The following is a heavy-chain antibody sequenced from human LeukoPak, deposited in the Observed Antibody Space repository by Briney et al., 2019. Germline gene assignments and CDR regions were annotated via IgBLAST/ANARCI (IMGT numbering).Heavy chain of an antibody. Sequence: GGSLRLSCAASGFTFSSYWMSWVRQAPGKGLEWVANIKQDGSEKYYVDAVKGRFTISRDNAKNSLYLQMNSLRAEDTAVYYCAIARGYSYGLIDYWGQGTLVTVSS. CDR1: GFTFSSYW. V-gene: IGHV3-7*01. CDR3: AIARGYSYGLIDY. D-gene: IGHD5-18*01. J-gene: IGHJ4*02. CDR2: IKQDGSEK.